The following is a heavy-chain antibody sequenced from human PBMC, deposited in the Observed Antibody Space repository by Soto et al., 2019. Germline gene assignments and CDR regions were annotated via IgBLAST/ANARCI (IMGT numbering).Heavy chain of an antibody. CDR1: GGTFSSYT. V-gene: IGHV1-69*04. J-gene: IGHJ4*02. D-gene: IGHD6-6*01. CDR2: IIPILGIA. CDR3: AREKQYSREYDFDY. Sequence: SVKVSCKASGGTFSSYTISWVRQAPGQGLEWMGRIIPILGIANYAQKFQGRVTITADKSTSTAYMELSSLRSEDTAVYYCAREKQYSREYDFDYWGQGTLVTVSS.